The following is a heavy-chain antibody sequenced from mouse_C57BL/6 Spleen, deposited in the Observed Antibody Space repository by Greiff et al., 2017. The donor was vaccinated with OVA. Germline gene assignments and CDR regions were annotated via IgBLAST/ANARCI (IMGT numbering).Heavy chain of an antibody. CDR2: IHPNSGST. CDR1: GYTFTSYW. J-gene: IGHJ4*01. CDR3: ARRQLQRNYYAMDY. V-gene: IGHV1-64*01. D-gene: IGHD6-1*01. Sequence: VKLQQPGAELVKPGASVKLSCKASGYTFTSYWMHWVKQRPGQGLEWIGMIHPNSGSTNYNEKFKSKATLTVDKSSSTAYMQLSSLTSEDSAVYYCARRQLQRNYYAMDYWGQGTSVTVSS.